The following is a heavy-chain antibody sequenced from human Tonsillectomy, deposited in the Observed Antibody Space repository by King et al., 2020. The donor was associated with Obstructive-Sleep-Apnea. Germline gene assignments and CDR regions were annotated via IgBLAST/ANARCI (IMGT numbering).Heavy chain of an antibody. CDR3: ARENTALLWFGESGNGLDV. Sequence: VQLVESGGGVVQPGRSLRLSCAASGFTLSPFAMHWVRQAPGKGLEWVALISYDGNNKYYADSVKGRFTISRDNSRNTLNLQMNSLRPEDTAVYYCARENTALLWFGESGNGLDVWGQGTTVTVSS. CDR2: ISYDGNNK. V-gene: IGHV3-30*04. CDR1: GFTLSPFA. D-gene: IGHD3-10*01. J-gene: IGHJ6*02.